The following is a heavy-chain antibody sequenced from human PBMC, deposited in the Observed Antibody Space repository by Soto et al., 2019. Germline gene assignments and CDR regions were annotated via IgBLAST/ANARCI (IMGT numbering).Heavy chain of an antibody. D-gene: IGHD6-13*01. CDR3: ARRPRYSSTYYFDY. V-gene: IGHV4-39*01. J-gene: IGHJ4*02. Sequence: SETLSLTCTVSGGSISSSSYYWGWIRQPPGKGLEWIGSIYYSGSTYYNPSLKSRVTISVDTSKNQFSLKLSSVTAADTAVYYCARRPRYSSTYYFDYWGQGTLVTVSS. CDR1: GGSISSSSYY. CDR2: IYYSGST.